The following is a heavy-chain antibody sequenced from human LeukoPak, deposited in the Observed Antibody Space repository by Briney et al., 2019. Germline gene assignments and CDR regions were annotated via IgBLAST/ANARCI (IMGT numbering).Heavy chain of an antibody. Sequence: GESLKISCKGFGYNFSNCWIGWVRQMPGKGLEWMGIIHPGDSSTRYSPSLQGQVTILSDKSINTAYLQWSSLKASDTAMYYCARRQCSGGSCYYFDSWGQGTLVTVSS. CDR1: GYNFSNCW. CDR3: ARRQCSGGSCYYFDS. D-gene: IGHD2-15*01. J-gene: IGHJ4*02. V-gene: IGHV5-51*01. CDR2: IHPGDSST.